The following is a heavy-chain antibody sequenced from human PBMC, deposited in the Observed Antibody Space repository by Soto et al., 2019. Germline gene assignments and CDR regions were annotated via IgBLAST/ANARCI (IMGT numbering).Heavy chain of an antibody. CDR3: PSGRGYQLLYFDY. Sequence: PGESLKISCKGSGYSFTSYWIGWVRQMPGKGLEWMGMIYPGDSDTRYSPSFQGQVTISADKSISTAYLQWSSLKASDTAMYCCPSGRGYQLLYFDYWGQGTLVTVSS. D-gene: IGHD2-2*01. V-gene: IGHV5-51*01. CDR1: GYSFTSYW. J-gene: IGHJ4*02. CDR2: IYPGDSDT.